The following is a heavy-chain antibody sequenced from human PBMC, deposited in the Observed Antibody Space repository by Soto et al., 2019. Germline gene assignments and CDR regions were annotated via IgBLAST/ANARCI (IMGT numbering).Heavy chain of an antibody. CDR3: ARESPGLELLFDY. V-gene: IGHV3-64*01. J-gene: IGHJ4*02. CDR1: GFTFSSYA. Sequence: GGSLRLSCAASGFTFSSYAMHWVRQAPGKGLECVSAISSNGGSTYYANSVKGRFTISRDNSKNTLYLQMSSLRAEDMAVYYYARESPGLELLFDYWGQGTLVTVSS. D-gene: IGHD1-7*01. CDR2: ISSNGGST.